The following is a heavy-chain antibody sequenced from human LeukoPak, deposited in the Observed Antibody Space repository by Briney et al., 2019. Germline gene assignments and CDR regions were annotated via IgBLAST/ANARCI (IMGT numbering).Heavy chain of an antibody. CDR2: INIDGSST. J-gene: IGHJ4*02. D-gene: IGHD4-23*01. V-gene: IGHV3-74*01. CDR1: GFTLSSYW. CDR3: ARPYGGNSKFDY. Sequence: PGGSLRLSCAASGFTLSSYWMHWVRQAPGKGPVWVSRINIDGSSTNHADSVKGRFTISRDNAKNTLYLQMNSLRPDDTAVYYCARPYGGNSKFDYWGQGTLVTVSS.